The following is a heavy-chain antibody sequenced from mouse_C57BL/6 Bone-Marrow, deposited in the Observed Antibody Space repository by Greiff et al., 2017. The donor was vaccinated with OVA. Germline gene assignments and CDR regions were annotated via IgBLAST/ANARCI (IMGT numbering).Heavy chain of an antibody. CDR3: ARDYYGSPHWYFDV. CDR2: IRNKANGYTT. D-gene: IGHD1-1*01. Sequence: EVKLVESGGGLVQPGGSLSLSCAASGFTFTDYYMSWVHQPPGKALEWLGFIRNKANGYTTEYSASVKGRFTISRDNSQSILYLQMNALRAEDSATYYCARDYYGSPHWYFDVWGTGTTVTVSS. V-gene: IGHV7-3*01. CDR1: GFTFTDYY. J-gene: IGHJ1*03.